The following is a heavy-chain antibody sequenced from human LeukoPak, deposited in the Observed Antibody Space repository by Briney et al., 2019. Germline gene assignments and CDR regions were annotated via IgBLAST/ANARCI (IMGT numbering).Heavy chain of an antibody. CDR3: ARDITLLTMYSGTYPPYGLDV. CDR1: GGTFSSYA. D-gene: IGHD1-26*01. V-gene: IGHV1-2*02. J-gene: IGHJ6*02. CDR2: INPNSGGT. Sequence: ASVKVSCKASGGTFSSYAISWVRQAPGQGLEWMGWINPNSGGTTYGQKFQGRVTMTRDTSITTVYMELSSLRSDDTAVFYCARDITLLTMYSGTYPPYGLDVWGQGTTVTVSS.